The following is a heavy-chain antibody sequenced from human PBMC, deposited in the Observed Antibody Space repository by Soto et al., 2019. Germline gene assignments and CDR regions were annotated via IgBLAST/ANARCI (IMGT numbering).Heavy chain of an antibody. J-gene: IGHJ3*02. Sequence: GGSLRLSCAASGFTFSSYGMHWVRQAPGKGLEWVAVISYDGSNKYYADPVKGRFTISRDNSKNTLYLQMNSLRAEDTAVYYCAKDRGARYDAFDIWGQGTMVTVSS. D-gene: IGHD3-10*01. V-gene: IGHV3-30*18. CDR1: GFTFSSYG. CDR2: ISYDGSNK. CDR3: AKDRGARYDAFDI.